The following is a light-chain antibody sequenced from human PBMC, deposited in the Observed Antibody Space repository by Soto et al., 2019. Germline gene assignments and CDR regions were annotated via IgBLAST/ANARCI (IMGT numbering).Light chain of an antibody. J-gene: IGKJ4*01. CDR3: QQYGSSPT. V-gene: IGKV3-20*01. CDR1: QSVSSSY. Sequence: EIVLTQSPGTLSLSPGERATLSCRASQSVSSSYLAWYQQKPGQAPRLLIYGVSSRATGIPDRFSGSGSGTDFTLTISRLEPEDFAVYYCQQYGSSPTFGGGTKV. CDR2: GVS.